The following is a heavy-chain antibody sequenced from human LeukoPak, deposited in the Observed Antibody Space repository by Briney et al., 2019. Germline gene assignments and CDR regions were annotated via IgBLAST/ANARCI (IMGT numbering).Heavy chain of an antibody. V-gene: IGHV4-59*01. J-gene: IGHJ5*02. CDR1: RGSISSYY. D-gene: IGHD6-13*01. CDR3: ARRIAAAGTSWFDP. Sequence: SETLSLTCTVSRGSISSYYWSWIRQPPGKGLEWIGYIYYSGSTNYNPSLKSRVTISVDMSKNQFSLKLSSVTAADTAVYYCARRIAAAGTSWFDPWGQGTLVTVSS. CDR2: IYYSGST.